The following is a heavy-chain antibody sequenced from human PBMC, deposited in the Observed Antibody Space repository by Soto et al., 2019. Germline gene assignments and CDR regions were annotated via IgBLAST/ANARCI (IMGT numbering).Heavy chain of an antibody. J-gene: IGHJ4*02. V-gene: IGHV4-30-4*01. CDR1: GASISSDDYY. CDR3: ARDQSSSPDFFDY. CDR2: IYHTGRT. Sequence: SETLSLTCNVSGASISSDDYYWTWIRQPPGKGLEWIGYIYHTGRTSYNPALRSRLTISIDRSKNQFSLTLSSVSAADTALYYCARDQSSSPDFFDYWGQGTLVTASS. D-gene: IGHD6-6*01.